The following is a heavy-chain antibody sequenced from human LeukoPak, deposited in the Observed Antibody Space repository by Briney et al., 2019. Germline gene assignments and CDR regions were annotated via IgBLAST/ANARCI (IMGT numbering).Heavy chain of an antibody. V-gene: IGHV1-18*01. CDR2: ISAYNGNT. D-gene: IGHD2-2*01. CDR3: ARDGDIVVVPAARNWFDP. Sequence: ASVKVSCKASGYTFTSYGISWVRQAPGQGLEWMGRISAYNGNTNYAQKLQGRVTMTTDTSTSTAYMELRSLRSDDTAVYYCARDGDIVVVPAARNWFDPWGQGTLVTVSS. CDR1: GYTFTSYG. J-gene: IGHJ5*02.